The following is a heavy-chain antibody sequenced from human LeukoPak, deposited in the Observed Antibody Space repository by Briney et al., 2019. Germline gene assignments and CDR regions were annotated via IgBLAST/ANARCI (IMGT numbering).Heavy chain of an antibody. Sequence: GGSLRLSCAASGFTFSSYAMSWVRQAPGKGLEWVSAVSGSGGSTYYAESVKGRFTISRDNAKNTLDLQMNSKRADDEAVYYCAKARRGWCQFDYWGQGDLVTVSS. CDR2: VSGSGGST. D-gene: IGHD6-19*01. CDR3: AKARRGWCQFDY. J-gene: IGHJ4*02. V-gene: IGHV3-23*01. CDR1: GFTFSSYA.